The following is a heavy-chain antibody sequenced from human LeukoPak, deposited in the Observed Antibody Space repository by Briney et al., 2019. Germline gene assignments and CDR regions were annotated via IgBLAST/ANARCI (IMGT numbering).Heavy chain of an antibody. CDR2: IWYDGSNK. CDR1: GFTFSSYG. J-gene: IGHJ5*02. D-gene: IGHD3-22*01. V-gene: IGHV3-33*01. Sequence: GGSLRLSCAASGFTFSSYGMHWVRQAPGKGLEWVAVIWYDGSNKYYADSVKGRFTISRDNSKNTLYLQMNSLRAEDTAVYYCARGFVQYYYDSSGYYNWFDPWGQGTLVTVSS. CDR3: ARGFVQYYYDSSGYYNWFDP.